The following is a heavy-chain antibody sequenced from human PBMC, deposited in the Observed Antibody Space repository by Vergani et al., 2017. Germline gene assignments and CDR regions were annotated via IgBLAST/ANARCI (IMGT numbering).Heavy chain of an antibody. CDR3: ARQGYCSSTSCNYGMDV. V-gene: IGHV5-51*01. J-gene: IGHJ6*02. CDR2: IDPGDSDT. Sequence: EVQLVQSGAEVKTPGESLKISCKGSGYSFTSYWIGWVRQMPGKGLEWMGIIDPGDSDTRYSPSFQGQVTISADKSISTAYLQWSSLKASDTAMYYCARQGYCSSTSCNYGMDVWGQGTTVTVSS. CDR1: GYSFTSYW. D-gene: IGHD2-2*01.